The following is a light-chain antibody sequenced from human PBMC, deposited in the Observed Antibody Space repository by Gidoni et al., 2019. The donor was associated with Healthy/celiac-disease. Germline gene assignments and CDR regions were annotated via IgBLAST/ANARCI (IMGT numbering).Light chain of an antibody. Sequence: DIVMTQSSLSLPVTPGEPASISCRSSQSLLHSNGYNYLDWYLQKPGQSPQLLIYLGSNRASGVPDSCSGSGSGTDFTLKISRVEAEDVGVYYCMQALQTPLTFGGGTKVEIK. CDR1: QSLLHSNGYNY. V-gene: IGKV2-28*01. CDR2: LGS. CDR3: MQALQTPLT. J-gene: IGKJ4*01.